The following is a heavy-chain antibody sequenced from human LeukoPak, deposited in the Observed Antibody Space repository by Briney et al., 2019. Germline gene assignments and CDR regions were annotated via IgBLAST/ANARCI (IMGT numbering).Heavy chain of an antibody. J-gene: IGHJ4*02. V-gene: IGHV3-30*03. CDR1: GFTFSSYG. CDR2: ISYDGSNK. D-gene: IGHD4-23*01. Sequence: PGRSLRLSCAASGFTFSSYGMHWVRQAPGKGLEWVAVISYDGSNKYYADSVKGRFTISRDNSKNTLYLQMNSLRAEDTAVYYCARVYLPLRWLDYWGQGTLVTVSS. CDR3: ARVYLPLRWLDY.